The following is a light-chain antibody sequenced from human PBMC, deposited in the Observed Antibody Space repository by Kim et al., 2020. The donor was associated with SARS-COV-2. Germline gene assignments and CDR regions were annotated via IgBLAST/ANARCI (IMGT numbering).Light chain of an antibody. V-gene: IGKV1-5*03. CDR2: KAS. CDR3: QQYNTYPWT. CDR1: QTISSW. J-gene: IGKJ1*01. Sequence: DIQMTQSPSTLSASVGDRVTITCRASQTISSWLAWYQQKPEKAPNLLIYKASSLESGVPSRFSGSGSGTEFTLTISSLQPDDFATYYCQQYNTYPWTFGQGTKVDTK.